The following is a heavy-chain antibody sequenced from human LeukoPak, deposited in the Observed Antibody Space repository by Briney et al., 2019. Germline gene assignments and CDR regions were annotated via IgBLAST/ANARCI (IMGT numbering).Heavy chain of an antibody. J-gene: IGHJ5*02. D-gene: IGHD5-18*01. V-gene: IGHV4-30-2*01. Sequence: PSETLSLTCTVSGGSISSGGYSWSWIRQPPGKGLEWIGYIYHSGSTYYNPSLKSRVTISVDRSKNQFSLKLSSVTAADTAVYYRARGGRGYSYGYWWFDPWGQGTLVTVSS. CDR3: ARGGRGYSYGYWWFDP. CDR2: IYHSGST. CDR1: GGSISSGGYS.